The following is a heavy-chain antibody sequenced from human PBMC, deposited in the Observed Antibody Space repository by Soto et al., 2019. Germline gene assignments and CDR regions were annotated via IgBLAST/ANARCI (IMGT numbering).Heavy chain of an antibody. Sequence: SETLSLTCTVSGGSISSSSYYWGWIRQPPGKGLEWIGSIYYSGSTYYNPSLKSRVTISVDTSKNQFSLKLSSVTAADTAVYYCATPWDTAMVFGADSYYYGMDVSGQGTTVTVSS. CDR2: IYYSGST. V-gene: IGHV4-39*01. CDR3: ATPWDTAMVFGADSYYYGMDV. J-gene: IGHJ6*02. D-gene: IGHD5-18*01. CDR1: GGSISSSSYY.